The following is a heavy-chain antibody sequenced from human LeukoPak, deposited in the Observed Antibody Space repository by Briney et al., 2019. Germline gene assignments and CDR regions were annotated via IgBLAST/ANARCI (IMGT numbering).Heavy chain of an antibody. Sequence: ASVKVSCKASGYTFTSYGISWVRQAPGQGLEWMGWISAYNGDTNYAQKLQGRVTMTTDTSTSTAYMELRSLRSDDTAVYYCARVTIFGVVIHWFDPWGQGTLVTVSS. CDR1: GYTFTSYG. CDR3: ARVTIFGVVIHWFDP. CDR2: ISAYNGDT. D-gene: IGHD3-3*01. V-gene: IGHV1-18*01. J-gene: IGHJ5*02.